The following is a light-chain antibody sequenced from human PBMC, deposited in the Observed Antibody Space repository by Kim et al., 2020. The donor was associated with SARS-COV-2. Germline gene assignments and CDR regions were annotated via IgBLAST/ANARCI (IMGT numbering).Light chain of an antibody. CDR1: SNDVGGYNY. CDR3: SSYAGTNNVV. CDR2: EVN. Sequence: QSALTQPPSASGSPGQSVTISCTGTSNDVGGYNYVSWYQQHPGKAPKLMIYEVNERPSGVPDRFSGSKSGNTASLTVSGLQAEDEADYYCSSYAGTNNVVFGGGTQLTVL. V-gene: IGLV2-8*01. J-gene: IGLJ2*01.